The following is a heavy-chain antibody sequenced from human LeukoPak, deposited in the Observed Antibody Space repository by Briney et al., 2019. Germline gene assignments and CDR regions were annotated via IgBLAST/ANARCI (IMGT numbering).Heavy chain of an antibody. CDR1: GAPLNNYY. CDR3: AMQVGIYGDYNNWFDP. V-gene: IGHV4-59*08. D-gene: IGHD4-17*01. J-gene: IGHJ5*02. CDR2: GDYSGST. Sequence: SETLSLTCTVSGAPLNNYYWNWVRQPAGKELEWIGNGDYSGSTRYNPSLKSRATMSLDSSKNQFSLRLTSVTAADMAVYYCAMQVGIYGDYNNWFDPWGQGARVTVSS.